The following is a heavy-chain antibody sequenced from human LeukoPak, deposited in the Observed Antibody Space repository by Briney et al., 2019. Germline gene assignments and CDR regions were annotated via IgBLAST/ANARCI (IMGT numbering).Heavy chain of an antibody. CDR3: ARDLNY. CDR2: XXGXXXXX. V-gene: IGHV3-74*01. Sequence: GGSLRLSCLXSGFTFSSXXXXXXXXXPXKXLVXVSXXXGXXXXXXXXXXVXXXXXXXXDXXKNTLYLQMNSLRAEDTAVYYCARDLNYWGQGTLVTVSS. CDR1: GFTFSSXX. J-gene: IGHJ4*02.